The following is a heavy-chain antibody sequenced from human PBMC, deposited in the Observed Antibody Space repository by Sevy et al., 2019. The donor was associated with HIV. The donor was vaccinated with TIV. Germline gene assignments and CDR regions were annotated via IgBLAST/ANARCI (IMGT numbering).Heavy chain of an antibody. J-gene: IGHJ4*02. Sequence: SETLSLTCAVSGGSISSGGYSWSWIRQPPGKGLEWIGYIYHSGRTYYNPSLKSRVTISVDRSKNQFSLKLSSVTAADTAVYYCARAIVVVPAAIWEYFDYWGQGTLVTVSS. V-gene: IGHV4-30-2*01. CDR2: IYHSGRT. CDR1: GGSISSGGYS. D-gene: IGHD2-2*01. CDR3: ARAIVVVPAAIWEYFDY.